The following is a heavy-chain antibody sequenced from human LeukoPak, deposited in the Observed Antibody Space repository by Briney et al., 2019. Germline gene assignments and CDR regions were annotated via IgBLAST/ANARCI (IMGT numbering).Heavy chain of an antibody. Sequence: ASVTVSCKASGYTFTSYDINWVRQAPGQGLEWMGWMNPNSGNTGYAQKFQGRVTITRNTSISTAYMELSSLRSEDTAVYYCARNKVGNWFDPWGQGTLVTVSS. J-gene: IGHJ5*02. CDR1: GYTFTSYD. CDR3: ARNKVGNWFDP. D-gene: IGHD5-12*01. CDR2: MNPNSGNT. V-gene: IGHV1-8*03.